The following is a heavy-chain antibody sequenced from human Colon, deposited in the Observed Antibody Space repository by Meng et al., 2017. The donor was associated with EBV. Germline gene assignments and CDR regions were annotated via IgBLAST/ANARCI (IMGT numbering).Heavy chain of an antibody. D-gene: IGHD3-22*01. Sequence: QVQLVQSGAEVMTPGASVKVSCKASGYPFTSYSIHWVRQAPGQGLEWMGIINPSGESTSSAPKFQGRVTMTTDTSTSTMYMEPSSLKSDDTAVYYCARDGDVIEVVPGPRGYLQNWGRGTLVTVSS. J-gene: IGHJ1*01. CDR1: GYPFTSYS. V-gene: IGHV1-46*01. CDR3: ARDGDVIEVVPGPRGYLQN. CDR2: INPSGEST.